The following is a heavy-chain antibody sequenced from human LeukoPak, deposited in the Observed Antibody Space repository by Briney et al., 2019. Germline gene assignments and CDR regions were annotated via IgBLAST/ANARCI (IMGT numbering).Heavy chain of an antibody. CDR3: ARVTGYMIEGYFDY. D-gene: IGHD3-22*01. V-gene: IGHV4-39*07. J-gene: IGHJ4*02. Sequence: KPSETLSLTCTVSGGSISSSGYYWGWIRQPPGKGLEWIGSIYYSGSTYYNPSLKSRVTISVDTSKNRFSLRLTSVTAADTAVYYCARVTGYMIEGYFDYWGQGTLVTVSS. CDR2: IYYSGST. CDR1: GGSISSSGYY.